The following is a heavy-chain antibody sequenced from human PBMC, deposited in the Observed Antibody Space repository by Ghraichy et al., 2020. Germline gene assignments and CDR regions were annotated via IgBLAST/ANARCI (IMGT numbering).Heavy chain of an antibody. CDR1: GYTFTSYY. CDR3: ARDGYYYDSSGYPMGAPRSYYFDY. Sequence: ASVKVSCKASGYTFTSYYMHWVRQAPGQGLEWMGIINPSGGSTSYAQKFQGRVTMTRDTSTSTVYMELSSLRSEDTAVYYCARDGYYYDSSGYPMGAPRSYYFDYWGQGTLVTVSS. V-gene: IGHV1-46*01. CDR2: INPSGGST. J-gene: IGHJ4*02. D-gene: IGHD3-22*01.